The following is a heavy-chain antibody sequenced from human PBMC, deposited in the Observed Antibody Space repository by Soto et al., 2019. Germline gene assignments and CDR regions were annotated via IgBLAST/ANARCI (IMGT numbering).Heavy chain of an antibody. J-gene: IGHJ6*02. Sequence: ASVKVSCKASGYTFTGYYMHWVRQAPGQGLEWMGWINPNSGGTNYAQKFQGRVTMTRDTSISTAYMELSRLRSDDTAVYYCARLAVVRRNYYYYGMDVWGQGTTVTVSS. V-gene: IGHV1-2*02. CDR3: ARLAVVRRNYYYYGMDV. CDR1: GYTFTGYY. CDR2: INPNSGGT. D-gene: IGHD3-10*01.